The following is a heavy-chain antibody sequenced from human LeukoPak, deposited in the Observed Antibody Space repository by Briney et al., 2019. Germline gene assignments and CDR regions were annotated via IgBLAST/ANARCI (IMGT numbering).Heavy chain of an antibody. D-gene: IGHD3-10*01. Sequence: GGSLRLSCAASGFTFSSYSMNWVRQAPGKGLEWVSSISSSSSYIYYADSVKGRFTISRDNAKNSLYLQMNSLRAEDTAVYYCARSIRSGSYYYYWGQRTLVTVSS. J-gene: IGHJ4*02. CDR2: ISSSSSYI. V-gene: IGHV3-21*01. CDR1: GFTFSSYS. CDR3: ARSIRSGSYYYY.